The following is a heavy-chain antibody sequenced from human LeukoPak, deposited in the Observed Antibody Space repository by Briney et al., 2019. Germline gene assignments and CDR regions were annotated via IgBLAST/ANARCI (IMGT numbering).Heavy chain of an antibody. CDR3: ARAGAVAGTDY. CDR1: GYTFTGYY. J-gene: IGHJ4*02. Sequence: ASVKLSRKASGYTFTGYYMHWVRQPPGQGLGWMGWINPNSGGTNYAQKFQGRVTMTRDTSISTAYMELSRLRSDDTAVYCCARAGAVAGTDYWGQGTLVTVSS. V-gene: IGHV1-2*02. D-gene: IGHD6-19*01. CDR2: INPNSGGT.